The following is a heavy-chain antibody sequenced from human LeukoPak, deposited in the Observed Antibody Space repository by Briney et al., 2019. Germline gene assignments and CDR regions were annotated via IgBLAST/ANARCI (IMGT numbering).Heavy chain of an antibody. V-gene: IGHV1-18*01. J-gene: IGHJ4*02. CDR1: GYTFNKYG. CDR2: ISAYNGDT. Sequence: ASVKVSCKASGYTFNKYGISWVRQAPGQGLEWMGWISAYNGDTNYAQKFQGRVTMTTDTSTSTAYMELRSLRSDDTAVYYCARDRRDFWSGYYPDYWGQGTLVTVSS. CDR3: ARDRRDFWSGYYPDY. D-gene: IGHD3-3*01.